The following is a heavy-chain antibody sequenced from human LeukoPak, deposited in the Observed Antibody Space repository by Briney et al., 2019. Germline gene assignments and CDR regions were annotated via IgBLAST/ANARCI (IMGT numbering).Heavy chain of an antibody. J-gene: IGHJ3*02. Sequence: GASVKVSCKASGYTFTSYGISWVRQAPGQGLEWMGWISSYNGNTNYAQKLQGRVTMSTDTSTGTAYMELRSLRSDATAVYCCARRVGVARRDAFDIWGQGTMVTVSS. CDR1: GYTFTSYG. V-gene: IGHV1-18*01. CDR3: ARRVGVARRDAFDI. CDR2: ISSYNGNT. D-gene: IGHD6-19*01.